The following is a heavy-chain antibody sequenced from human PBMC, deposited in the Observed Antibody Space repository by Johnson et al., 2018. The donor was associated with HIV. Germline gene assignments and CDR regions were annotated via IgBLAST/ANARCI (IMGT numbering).Heavy chain of an antibody. CDR3: ARDSETSITMIVVVITGAFDI. CDR2: ISYDGSNK. Sequence: QVQLVESGGGVVQPGRSLRLSCAVSGFTFSSYGMHWVRRAPGKGLEWVAVISYDGSNKYYADSVKGRFTISRDNSKNTLYLQMNSLRAEDTAVYYCARDSETSITMIVVVITGAFDIWGQGTMVTVSS. V-gene: IGHV3-30*03. J-gene: IGHJ3*02. D-gene: IGHD3-22*01. CDR1: GFTFSSYG.